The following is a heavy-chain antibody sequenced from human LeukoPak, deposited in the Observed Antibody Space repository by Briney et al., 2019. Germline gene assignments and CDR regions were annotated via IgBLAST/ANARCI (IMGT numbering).Heavy chain of an antibody. CDR2: IYTSGST. CDR3: ARDVIGYCSSTSCSSAFDI. J-gene: IGHJ3*02. D-gene: IGHD2-2*01. CDR1: GGSISSYY. Sequence: SETLSLTCTVSGGSISSYYWSWIRQPAGKGLEWIGRIYTSGSTNYNPSLKSRVTMSVDTSKNQFSLKLSSVTAADTAVYYCARDVIGYCSSTSCSSAFDIWGQGTMVTVSS. V-gene: IGHV4-4*07.